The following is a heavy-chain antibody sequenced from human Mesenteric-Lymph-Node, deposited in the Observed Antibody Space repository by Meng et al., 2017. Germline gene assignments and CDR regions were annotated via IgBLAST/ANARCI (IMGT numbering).Heavy chain of an antibody. Sequence: ASVKVSCKASGYTFTGYYMHWVRQAPGQGLEWMGWINPNSGGTNYAQKFQGRVTMTRDTSISTAYMELSRLRSDDTAVYYCARGNIVATINLGYYYYGMDVWGQGTTVTVSS. CDR3: ARGNIVATINLGYYYYGMDV. J-gene: IGHJ6*02. V-gene: IGHV1-2*02. D-gene: IGHD5-12*01. CDR2: INPNSGGT. CDR1: GYTFTGYY.